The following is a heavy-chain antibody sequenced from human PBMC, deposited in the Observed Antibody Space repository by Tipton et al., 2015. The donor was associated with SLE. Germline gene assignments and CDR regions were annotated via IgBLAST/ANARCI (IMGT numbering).Heavy chain of an antibody. D-gene: IGHD2-15*01. V-gene: IGHV3-21*03. CDR3: VREGQMTPSIIDAFDF. Sequence: GSLRLSCAASGFNFSSYSMSWVRQAPGKGLEWVSSITRTSKYIYYAESLKGRLTISRDNPKNSLFLQMNSLTAEDTAVYYCVREGQMTPSIIDAFDFWGQGTMVTVSS. CDR2: ITRTSKYI. J-gene: IGHJ3*01. CDR1: GFNFSSYS.